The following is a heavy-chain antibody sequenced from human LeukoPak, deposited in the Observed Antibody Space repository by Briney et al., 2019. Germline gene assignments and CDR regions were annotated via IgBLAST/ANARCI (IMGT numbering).Heavy chain of an antibody. V-gene: IGHV3-21*01. D-gene: IGHD3-10*01. Sequence: GGSLRLSCAASGFSFSTSTMNWVRQAPGRGLEWVSSISSSGSSTYYADSVKGRFTISRDNAKNSLYLQINSLRAEDTALYYCARNSYWLGGTIGAFDIWGQGTMVTVSS. CDR2: ISSSGSST. J-gene: IGHJ3*02. CDR3: ARNSYWLGGTIGAFDI. CDR1: GFSFSTST.